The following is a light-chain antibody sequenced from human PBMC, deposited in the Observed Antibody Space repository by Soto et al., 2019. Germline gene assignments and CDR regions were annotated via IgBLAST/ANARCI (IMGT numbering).Light chain of an antibody. CDR3: QQYFSYPLT. Sequence: DIQMTQSPSTLSASVGDRVIITCRASQSLGTWLAWYQQKPGTAPVLLIYDVSRLESGVPSRFSGRGSGTEFTLTISSLQPDDFATYYCQQYFSYPLTFGGGTNVDIK. J-gene: IGKJ4*01. CDR2: DVS. CDR1: QSLGTW. V-gene: IGKV1-5*01.